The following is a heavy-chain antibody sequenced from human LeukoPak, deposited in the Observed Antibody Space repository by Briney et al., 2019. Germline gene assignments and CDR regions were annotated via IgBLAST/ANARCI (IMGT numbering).Heavy chain of an antibody. Sequence: PSETLSLTCTVSGGSISSYYWSWIRQPPGKGLEWIGHIHHSGTTSSNPSLKSRVFISIDTSKNQFSLNLTSVTAADTAVYYCARWPIHLGYCSGSSCHKWFDPWGQGTLVTVSS. J-gene: IGHJ5*02. CDR1: GGSISSYY. CDR3: ARWPIHLGYCSGSSCHKWFDP. D-gene: IGHD2-15*01. CDR2: IHHSGTT. V-gene: IGHV4-59*08.